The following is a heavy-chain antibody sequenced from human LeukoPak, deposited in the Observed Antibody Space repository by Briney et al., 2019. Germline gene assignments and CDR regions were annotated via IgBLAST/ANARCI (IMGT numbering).Heavy chain of an antibody. Sequence: TGGSLRLSCAASGFTFTDYWMSWVRQAPGQGLEWVANIKRDGSEKYYVDSVKGRFTISRDNAKNSLYLQLNSRRTDDTAVYYCARGRGSWYGVYFDYWGQGTLVTVSS. V-gene: IGHV3-7*01. J-gene: IGHJ4*02. D-gene: IGHD6-13*01. CDR1: GFTFTDYW. CDR2: IKRDGSEK. CDR3: ARGRGSWYGVYFDY.